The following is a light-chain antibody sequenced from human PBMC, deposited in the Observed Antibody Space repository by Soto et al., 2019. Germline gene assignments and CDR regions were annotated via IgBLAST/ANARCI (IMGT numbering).Light chain of an antibody. V-gene: IGKV3-20*01. CDR2: AAS. J-gene: IGKJ1*01. CDR1: QTGDSRY. Sequence: EIVLTHSPGTPSLSPGXTATLSCRASQTGDSRYLAWYQQKRGQAPRLLIYAASSRATGVPDRFSGSGSGTDFTLTIRRPEPEDFAEYHSQQYNIWPQTFRLRTK. CDR3: QQYNIWPQT.